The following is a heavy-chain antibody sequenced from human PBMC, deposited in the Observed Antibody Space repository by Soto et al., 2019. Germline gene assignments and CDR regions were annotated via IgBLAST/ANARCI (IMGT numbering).Heavy chain of an antibody. D-gene: IGHD2-2*03. CDR1: GGSFSGHY. CDR3: ARMFGYCDITSCYVDY. Sequence: QVQLQQWGAGLLKPSETLSLTCDVYGGSFSGHYWSWIRQPPGKGLEWIGEIDYSGFSKYNPSLKSRVTISVDTSKNQFALKLSSVTAADTAVYYCARMFGYCDITSCYVDYWGQGTLVTVSS. J-gene: IGHJ4*02. V-gene: IGHV4-34*01. CDR2: IDYSGFS.